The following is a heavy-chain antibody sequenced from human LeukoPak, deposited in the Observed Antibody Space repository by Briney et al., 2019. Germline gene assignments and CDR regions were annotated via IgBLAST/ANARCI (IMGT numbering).Heavy chain of an antibody. Sequence: ASVTVSCKASGYTFTSYGISWVRQAPGQGLEWMGWISAYNGNTNYAQKLQGRVTMTTDTSTSTAYMELRSLRSDDTAVYYCARGRPYNNGVPPWFDPWGQGTLVTVSS. CDR1: GYTFTSYG. D-gene: IGHD1-1*01. CDR2: ISAYNGNT. J-gene: IGHJ5*02. CDR3: ARGRPYNNGVPPWFDP. V-gene: IGHV1-18*01.